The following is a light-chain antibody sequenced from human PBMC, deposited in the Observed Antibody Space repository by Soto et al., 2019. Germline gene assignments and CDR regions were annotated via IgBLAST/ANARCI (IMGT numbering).Light chain of an antibody. CDR1: QAISNY. J-gene: IGKJ4*01. CDR3: QKFNAGIT. V-gene: IGKV1-27*01. CDR2: AAS. Sequence: DIQMTQSPSSLSASVGDRVTITCRASQAISNYLAWYQQKPGKVPTLLIYAASNLQSGVPSRFSGSGSGTDLTLTIISLKPEEAATYYCQKFNAGITFGGGSKVEI.